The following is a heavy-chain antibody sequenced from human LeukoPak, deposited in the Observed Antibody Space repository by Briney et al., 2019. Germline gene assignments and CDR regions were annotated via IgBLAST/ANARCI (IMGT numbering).Heavy chain of an antibody. CDR3: ATDYAGNSVPDY. CDR2: INPNSGGT. CDR1: GYTFTGYY. D-gene: IGHD4-23*01. Sequence: ASVKVSCKASGYTFTGYYMHWVRQAPGQGLEWMGWINPNSGGTNYAQKFQGRVTMTGDASISTAYMELSWLRSDDTALYYCATDYAGNSVPDYWGQGTLVTVSS. V-gene: IGHV1-2*02. J-gene: IGHJ4*02.